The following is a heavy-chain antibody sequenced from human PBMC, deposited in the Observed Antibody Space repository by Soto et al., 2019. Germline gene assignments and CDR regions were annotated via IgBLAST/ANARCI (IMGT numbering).Heavy chain of an antibody. CDR2: INPSGGST. J-gene: IGHJ3*02. D-gene: IGHD5-12*01. CDR3: ARDMQSNSGYDDNYDASDI. CDR1: GYTFTSYY. Sequence: ASVKVSCKASGYTFTSYYMHWVRQAPGQGLEWMGIINPSGGSTSYAQKFQGRVTMTRDTSTSTVYMELSSLRSEDTAVYYCARDMQSNSGYDDNYDASDIWGQGTMVTVSS. V-gene: IGHV1-46*03.